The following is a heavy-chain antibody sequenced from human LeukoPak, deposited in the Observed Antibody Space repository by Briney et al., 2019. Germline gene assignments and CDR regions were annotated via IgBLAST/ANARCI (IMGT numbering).Heavy chain of an antibody. CDR1: GGTFSSYA. V-gene: IGHV1-69*04. D-gene: IGHD2-21*01. J-gene: IGHJ4*02. CDR3: ARDSREFVFPFDY. Sequence: ASVKVSRKASGGTFSSYAISWVRQAPGQGLEWMGRIIPILGIANYAQKFQGRVTITADKSTSTAYMELSSLRSEDTAVYYCARDSREFVFPFDYWGQGTLVTVSS. CDR2: IIPILGIA.